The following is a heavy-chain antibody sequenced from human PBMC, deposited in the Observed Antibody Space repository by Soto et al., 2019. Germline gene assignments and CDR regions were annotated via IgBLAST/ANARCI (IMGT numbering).Heavy chain of an antibody. D-gene: IGHD5-18*01. CDR2: ISGSGGST. CDR3: AKDRGQRGYSYGYYYYGMDV. Sequence: PGGSLRLSCAASGFTFSSYAMSWVRQAPGKGLEWVSAISGSGGSTYYADSVKGRFTISRDNSKNTLYLQMNSLRAEDTAVYYSAKDRGQRGYSYGYYYYGMDVWGQGTTVTVSS. CDR1: GFTFSSYA. V-gene: IGHV3-23*01. J-gene: IGHJ6*02.